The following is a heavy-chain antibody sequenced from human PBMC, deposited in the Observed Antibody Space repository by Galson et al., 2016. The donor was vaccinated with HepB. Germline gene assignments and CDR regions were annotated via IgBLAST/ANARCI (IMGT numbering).Heavy chain of an antibody. D-gene: IGHD1-14*01. CDR1: GYTFRSYP. J-gene: IGHJ4*02. CDR2: ISDNGHAT. V-gene: IGHV3-23*01. CDR3: AKCPPGTRGSLDS. Sequence: SLRLSCAASGYTFRSYPMHWVRQAPGKGLEWISLISDNGHATYYADPVRGRFSIARDNSKNTLYLQMNSLRADDTAVYYCAKCPPGTRGSLDSWGQGTLVTVSS.